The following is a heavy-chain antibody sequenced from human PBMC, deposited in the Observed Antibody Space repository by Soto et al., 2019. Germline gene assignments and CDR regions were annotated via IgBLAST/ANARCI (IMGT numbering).Heavy chain of an antibody. V-gene: IGHV4-30-4*01. J-gene: IGHJ6*02. CDR1: GGSISSGDYY. D-gene: IGHD6-13*01. CDR2: IYYSGST. CDR3: ATSRYSSSWYGYYGMDV. Sequence: PSEPLSLTCTVSGGSISSGDYYWSWIRQPPGKGLEWIGYIYYSGSTYYNPSLKSRVTISVDTSKNQFSLKLSSVTAADTAVYYCATSRYSSSWYGYYGMDVWGQGTTVTVSS.